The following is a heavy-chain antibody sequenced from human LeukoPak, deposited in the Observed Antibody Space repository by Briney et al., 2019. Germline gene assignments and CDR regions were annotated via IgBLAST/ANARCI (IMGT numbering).Heavy chain of an antibody. Sequence: PSETLSLTCTVSGGSISSGSYYWSWIRQPAGKGLEWIGRIYTSGSTNYNPSLKSRVTISVDTSKNQFYLKLSSVTAADTAVYYCAREAYYYDSSGYLNWFDPWGQGTLVTVSS. CDR3: AREAYYYDSSGYLNWFDP. CDR1: GGSISSGSYY. J-gene: IGHJ5*02. CDR2: IYTSGST. V-gene: IGHV4-61*02. D-gene: IGHD3-22*01.